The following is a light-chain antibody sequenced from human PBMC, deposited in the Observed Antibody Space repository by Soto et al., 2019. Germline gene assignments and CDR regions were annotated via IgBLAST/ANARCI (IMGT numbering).Light chain of an antibody. CDR1: QSVRTN. J-gene: IGKJ1*01. V-gene: IGKV3-15*01. CDR3: QQYNDNWPT. CDR2: GAS. Sequence: EIVMTQSPATLSVSPGERVTLSCRASQSVRTNLAWYQHRPGQAPRLLMYGASNRATGFPARFSGGGSGTEFTLTISSLQSEDFAVYYCQQYNDNWPTFGQGTKVDIK.